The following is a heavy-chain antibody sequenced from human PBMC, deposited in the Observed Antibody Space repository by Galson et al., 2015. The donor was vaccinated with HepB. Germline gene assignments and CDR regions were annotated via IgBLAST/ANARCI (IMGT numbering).Heavy chain of an antibody. J-gene: IGHJ3*02. D-gene: IGHD6-13*01. CDR2: IYTSGST. CDR1: GGSISSGSSS. Sequence: PLSLTCTVTGGSISSGSSSWSWIRQPAGKGLEWIGRIYTSGSTNYNPSLKSRVTMSVDTSKNQFSLKLSSVTAADTAVYYCARRSSWYWRDAFDIWGQGTMVTVSS. CDR3: ARRSSWYWRDAFDI. V-gene: IGHV4-61*02.